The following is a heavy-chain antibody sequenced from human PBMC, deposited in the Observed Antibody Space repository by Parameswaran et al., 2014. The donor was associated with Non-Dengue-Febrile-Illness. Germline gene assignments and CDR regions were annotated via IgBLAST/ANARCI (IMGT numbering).Heavy chain of an antibody. V-gene: IGHV5-51*01. J-gene: IGHJ5*02. Sequence: VRQMPGKGLEWMGLIYPDDSDTRYSPSFQGQVTISADKTTSTAYLQWSSLKASDTAVYYCARLLRQRTPTGSPTQRIENWFDPWGQGTLVTVSS. D-gene: IGHD1-1*01. CDR3: ARLLRQRTPTGSPTQRIENWFDP. CDR2: IYPDDSDT.